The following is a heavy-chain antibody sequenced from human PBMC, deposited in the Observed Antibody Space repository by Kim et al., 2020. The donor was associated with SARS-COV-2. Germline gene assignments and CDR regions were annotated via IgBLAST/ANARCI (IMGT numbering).Heavy chain of an antibody. CDR3: ARGGQQLVWRAWFDP. CDR2: ISAYNGNT. V-gene: IGHV1-18*04. CDR1: GYTFTSYG. D-gene: IGHD6-13*01. Sequence: ASVKVSCKASGYTFTSYGISWVRQAPGQGLEWMGWISAYNGNTNYAQKLQGRVTMTTDTSTSTAYMELRSLRSDDTAVYYCARGGQQLVWRAWFDPWGQGTLVTVSS. J-gene: IGHJ5*02.